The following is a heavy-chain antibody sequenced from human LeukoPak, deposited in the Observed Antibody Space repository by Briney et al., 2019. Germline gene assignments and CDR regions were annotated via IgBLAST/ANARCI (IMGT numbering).Heavy chain of an antibody. D-gene: IGHD4-23*01. CDR1: GFTFSSYG. CDR2: ISYDGSNK. CDR3: AKVSYGGYFDY. Sequence: GGSLRLSCAASGFTFSSYGMHWVRQAPGKGLEWVAVISYDGSNKYYADSVKGRFTISRDNSKNTLYLQMNSLRGEDTAVYYCAKVSYGGYFDYWGQGTLVIVSS. J-gene: IGHJ4*02. V-gene: IGHV3-30*18.